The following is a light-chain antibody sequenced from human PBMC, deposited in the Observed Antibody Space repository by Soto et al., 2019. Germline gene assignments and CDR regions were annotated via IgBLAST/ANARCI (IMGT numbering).Light chain of an antibody. J-gene: IGLJ1*01. CDR1: SSDVGSYNL. CDR2: EVS. Sequence: QSALTQPASVSGSPGQSITISCTGTSSDVGSYNLVSWYQQHPGKAPKLMIYEVSKRPSGVSNRFSGSKSVNTASLTISGLQAEDEADYYCCSYAGTYVFGPGTTLTVL. V-gene: IGLV2-23*02. CDR3: CSYAGTYV.